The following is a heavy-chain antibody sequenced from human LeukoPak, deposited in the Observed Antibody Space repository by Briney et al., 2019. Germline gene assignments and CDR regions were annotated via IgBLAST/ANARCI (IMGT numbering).Heavy chain of an antibody. V-gene: IGHV3-21*01. CDR3: ATDLVGATLAPDY. J-gene: IGHJ4*02. CDR1: GFILSTYW. Sequence: PGGSLRLSCAASGFILSTYWMSWVRQAPGKGLEWVSSISSSSSYIYYADSVKGRFTISRDNSKNTLYLQMNSLRAEDTAVYYCATDLVGATLAPDYWGQGTLVTVSS. D-gene: IGHD1-26*01. CDR2: ISSSSSYI.